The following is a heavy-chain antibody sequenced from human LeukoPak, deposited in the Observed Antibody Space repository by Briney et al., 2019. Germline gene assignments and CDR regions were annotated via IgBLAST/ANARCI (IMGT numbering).Heavy chain of an antibody. Sequence: LSLTCTVSGGSISGSSYYWGWIRQPPGKGLEWIGSIYYSGSTYYNPSLKSRVTISVDTSKNQFSLKLSSVTAADTAVYYCARPGDSSGYEYYFDYWGQGTLVTVSS. CDR2: IYYSGST. D-gene: IGHD3-22*01. J-gene: IGHJ4*02. CDR1: GGSISGSSYY. CDR3: ARPGDSSGYEYYFDY. V-gene: IGHV4-39*01.